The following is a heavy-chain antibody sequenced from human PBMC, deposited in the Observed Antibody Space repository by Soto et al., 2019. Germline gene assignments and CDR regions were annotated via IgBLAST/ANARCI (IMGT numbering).Heavy chain of an antibody. Sequence: PSVKVSCKASGYTFTNYGISWVRQAPGQGLEWMGWISAYDGHTYFAQNFQDRVTLTTHTSTSTAYMELRSLRFDDTAVYYCARDKGNGREAADYWGQGTLVTVSS. J-gene: IGHJ4*02. D-gene: IGHD6-25*01. CDR3: ARDKGNGREAADY. V-gene: IGHV1-18*01. CDR2: ISAYDGHT. CDR1: GYTFTNYG.